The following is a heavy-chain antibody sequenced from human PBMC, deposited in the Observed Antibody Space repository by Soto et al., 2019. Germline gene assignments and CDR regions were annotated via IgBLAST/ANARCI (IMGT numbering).Heavy chain of an antibody. CDR1: GGSISSGNYY. D-gene: IGHD6-13*01. Sequence: QVQLQESGPGLVKPSQTLSLTCTVSGGSISSGNYYWSWIRQHPGKGLEWIGYIYYSGSTSHNPSLKSRVTISVDTSKNHFSLKLSSVTAADTAVYYCARVFSDSSSFFDPWGQGTLVTVSS. J-gene: IGHJ5*02. CDR2: IYYSGST. CDR3: ARVFSDSSSFFDP. V-gene: IGHV4-31*03.